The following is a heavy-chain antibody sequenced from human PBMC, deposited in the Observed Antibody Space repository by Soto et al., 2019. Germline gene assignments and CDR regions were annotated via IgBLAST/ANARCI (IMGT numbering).Heavy chain of an antibody. J-gene: IGHJ2*01. CDR1: GFTFKNYA. Sequence: EVHLLESGGGLVQPGGSLRLSCAASGFTFKNYAMSWVRQAPGSGLEWVSAVDGRGDSTHYEDSVKGRFTISRDNSKNTLYLLRNSLRGEDTAIYYCAKDSDADYGASAICWYFDLWGSGSLVTVSS. CDR2: VDGRGDST. V-gene: IGHV3-23*01. D-gene: IGHD4-17*01. CDR3: AKDSDADYGASAICWYFDL.